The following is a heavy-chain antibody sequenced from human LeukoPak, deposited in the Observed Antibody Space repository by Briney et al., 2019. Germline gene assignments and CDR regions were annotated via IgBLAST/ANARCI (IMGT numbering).Heavy chain of an antibody. V-gene: IGHV4-30-4*01. CDR1: GGSLSSGGYY. CDR2: IYYSGST. J-gene: IGHJ4*02. D-gene: IGHD3-10*01. CDR3: ARGGYYDSGNNFRY. Sequence: SQTLSLTRTVSGGSLSSGGYYWRLIRQPPRKGPEWVGYIYYSGSTYYNPSLKSRVTISVDTSKNQFSLKLSSVTAADTAVYYCARGGYYDSGNNFRYWGQGSLVTVSS.